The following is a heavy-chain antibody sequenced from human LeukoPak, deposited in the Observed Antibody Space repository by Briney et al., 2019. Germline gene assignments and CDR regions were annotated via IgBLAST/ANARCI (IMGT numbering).Heavy chain of an antibody. CDR1: GGSISSYY. D-gene: IGHD1-26*01. J-gene: IGHJ4*02. V-gene: IGHV4-59*01. CDR2: IYYSGST. Sequence: ASETLSLTCTVSGGSISSYYWSWIRQPPGKGLEWIGYIYYSGSTNYNPSLKSRVTISVGTSKNQFSLKPSSVTAADTAVYYCASSGLEWESPTYYFDYWGQGTLVTVSS. CDR3: ASSGLEWESPTYYFDY.